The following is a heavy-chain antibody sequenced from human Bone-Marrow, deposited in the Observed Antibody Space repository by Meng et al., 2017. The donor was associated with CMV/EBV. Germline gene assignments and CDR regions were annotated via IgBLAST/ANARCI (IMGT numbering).Heavy chain of an antibody. D-gene: IGHD1-26*01. CDR2: IKPDGSEK. CDR3: ASQSLGKTDY. J-gene: IGHJ4*02. CDR1: GFNFGGYW. V-gene: IGHV3-7*02. Sequence: LSCAASGFNFGGYWMSWVRQAPGKGLECVANIKPDGSEKYYVDSVKGRFTISRDNARNSLFLQLNSLRAEDTAVYYCASQSLGKTDYWGQGTLVTVSS.